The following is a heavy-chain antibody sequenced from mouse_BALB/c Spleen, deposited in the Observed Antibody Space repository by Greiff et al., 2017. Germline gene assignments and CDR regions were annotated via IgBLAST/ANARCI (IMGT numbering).Heavy chain of an antibody. D-gene: IGHD2-1*01. J-gene: IGHJ4*01. Sequence: VQLKESGPGLVKPSQSLSLTCTVTGYSITSDYAWNWIRQFPGNKLEWMGYISYSGSTSYNPSLKSRISITRDTSKNQFFLQLNSVTTEDTATYYCARSLSYGYYAMDYWGQGTSVTVSS. CDR2: ISYSGST. CDR3: ARSLSYGYYAMDY. CDR1: GYSITSDYA. V-gene: IGHV3-2*02.